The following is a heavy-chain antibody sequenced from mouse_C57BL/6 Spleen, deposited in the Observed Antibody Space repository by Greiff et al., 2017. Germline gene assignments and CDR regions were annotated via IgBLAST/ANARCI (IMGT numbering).Heavy chain of an antibody. CDR2: ISYDGSN. Sequence: VQLKESGPGLVKPSQSLSLTCSVTGYSITSGYYWNWIRQFPGNKLEWMGYISYDGSNNYNPSLKNRISITRDTSKNQFFLKLNSVTTEDTATYYCARDRGLLLPFAYWGQGTLVTVSA. J-gene: IGHJ3*01. D-gene: IGHD2-3*01. CDR3: ARDRGLLLPFAY. CDR1: GYSITSGYY. V-gene: IGHV3-6*01.